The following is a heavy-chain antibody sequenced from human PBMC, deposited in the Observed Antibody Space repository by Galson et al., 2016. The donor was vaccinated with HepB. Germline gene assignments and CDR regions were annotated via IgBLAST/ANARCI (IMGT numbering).Heavy chain of an antibody. CDR3: ASGYNYGFPLDF. CDR2: IYYGGDT. Sequence: TLSLTCTVSGGSINNSGYYWSWIRQHPGKGLEWIGDIYYGGDTYYNPSLESRVSISLDTSQNHFSLKLTSVTVADTAFYYRASGYNYGFPLDFWGQGTLVTVSS. V-gene: IGHV4-31*03. CDR1: GGSINNSGYY. D-gene: IGHD5-18*01. J-gene: IGHJ4*02.